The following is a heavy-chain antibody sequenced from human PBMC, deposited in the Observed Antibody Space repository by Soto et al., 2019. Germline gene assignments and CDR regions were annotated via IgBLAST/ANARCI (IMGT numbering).Heavy chain of an antibody. J-gene: IGHJ4*02. CDR2: ISYDGSNK. CDR1: GFTFSSYG. D-gene: IGHD3-22*01. V-gene: IGHV3-30*18. Sequence: PGGSLRLSCAASGFTFSSYGMHWVRQAPGKGLEWVAVISYDGSNKYYADSVKGRFTISRDNSKNTLYLQMNSPRAEDTAVYYCAKSSYYDSSAPLDYWGQGTLVTVSS. CDR3: AKSSYYDSSAPLDY.